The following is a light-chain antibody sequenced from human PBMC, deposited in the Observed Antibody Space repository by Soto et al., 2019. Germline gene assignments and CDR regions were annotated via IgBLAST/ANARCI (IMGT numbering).Light chain of an antibody. CDR3: ETWDSNTVL. Sequence: QLVLTQSSSASASLGSSVKLTCTLSSGHSSYIIAWHQQQPGKAPRYLMKLEGSGSYNKGSGVPDRFSGSSSGADRYLTISNLQSEDEADYYCETWDSNTVLFGGGTKLTVL. CDR1: SGHSSYI. V-gene: IGLV4-60*03. CDR2: LEGSGSY. J-gene: IGLJ2*01.